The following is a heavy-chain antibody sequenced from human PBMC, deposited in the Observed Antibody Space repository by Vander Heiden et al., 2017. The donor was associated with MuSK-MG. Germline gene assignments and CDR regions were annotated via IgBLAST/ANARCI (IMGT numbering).Heavy chain of an antibody. CDR1: GGSISIGGCY. Sequence: QVQLQESGPGLLNPSQTLSLTCTVAGGSISIGGCYWSWSRQHPGKVLEWIGYIYYSWSNYYNPALKSRVNISVDTSKNHFSLKMRSVTAADTAVYYCARGWNDENRPFDPWCQGTMVTVSS. V-gene: IGHV4-31*03. CDR3: ARGWNDENRPFDP. CDR2: IYYSWSN. J-gene: IGHJ5*01. D-gene: IGHD1-1*01.